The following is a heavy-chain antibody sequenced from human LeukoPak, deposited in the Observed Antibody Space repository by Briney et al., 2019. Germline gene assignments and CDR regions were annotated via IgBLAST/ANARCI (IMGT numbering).Heavy chain of an antibody. CDR2: ISYDGSNR. CDR3: AKDHYYDSSSPIDY. D-gene: IGHD3-22*01. CDR1: GFTFSSYA. J-gene: IGHJ4*02. Sequence: PGGSLRLSCAASGFTFSSYAMHRVRQAPGKGLEWVAVISYDGSNRYYADSVKGRFTISRDNSKNTLCLQMNSLRAEDTAVYYCAKDHYYDSSSPIDYWGQGTLVTVSS. V-gene: IGHV3-30-3*01.